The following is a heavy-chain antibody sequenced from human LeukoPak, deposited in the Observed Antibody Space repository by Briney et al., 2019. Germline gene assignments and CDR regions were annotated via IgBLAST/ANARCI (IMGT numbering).Heavy chain of an antibody. V-gene: IGHV3-30-3*01. J-gene: IGHJ3*02. D-gene: IGHD3-22*01. CDR2: ISYDGSNK. Sequence: GGSLRLSCAASGFTFSSYAMHWVRQAPGKGREWVAVISYDGSNKYYADSVKGRFTISRDHSKNTLYLQMNSLRDEEQGVYYCARGHPNSYYYDSSGHYSPDDAFDIWGQGTMVTVSS. CDR1: GFTFSSYA. CDR3: ARGHPNSYYYDSSGHYSPDDAFDI.